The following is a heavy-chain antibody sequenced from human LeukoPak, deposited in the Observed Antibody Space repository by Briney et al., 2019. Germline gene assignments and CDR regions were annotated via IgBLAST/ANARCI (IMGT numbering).Heavy chain of an antibody. CDR3: ARLDQVVVTTWGLDY. J-gene: IGHJ4*02. D-gene: IGHD3-22*01. Sequence: GGSLRLSCTASGFAFGSYTITWVRQAPGKGLEWVSSISSTGFYVYYADSVKGRFAISRDNAMNSLYLQMNSLRADDTAVYYCARLDQVVVTTWGLDYWGQGTLVTVSS. CDR2: ISSTGFYV. V-gene: IGHV3-21*01. CDR1: GFAFGSYT.